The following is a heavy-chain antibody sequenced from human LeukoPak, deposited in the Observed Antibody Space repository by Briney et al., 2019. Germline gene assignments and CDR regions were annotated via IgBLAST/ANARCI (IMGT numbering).Heavy chain of an antibody. CDR1: GFTFSSYS. Sequence: GGSLRLSCAASGFTFSSYSMNWVRQAPGKGLEWVSSISSSSSYIYYADSVKGRFTISRDNAKNSLYLQMNSLRAEDTALYYCAKDGGVISLAYYFDYWGQGTLVTVSS. D-gene: IGHD3-10*01. CDR3: AKDGGVISLAYYFDY. J-gene: IGHJ4*02. CDR2: ISSSSSYI. V-gene: IGHV3-21*04.